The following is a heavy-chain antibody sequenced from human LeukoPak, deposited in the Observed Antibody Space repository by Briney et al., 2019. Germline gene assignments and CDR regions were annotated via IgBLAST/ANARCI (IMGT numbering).Heavy chain of an antibody. CDR3: ARRGSDSGWVIIAPEGADYFDY. CDR2: LYHSRST. V-gene: IGHV4-59*12. J-gene: IGHJ4*02. D-gene: IGHD6-19*01. CDR1: GVSISGFY. Sequence: PSETLSLTCTVSGVSISGFYWSWIRQSPGKGLEWIGWLYHSRSTNYNPSLKSRVTMSVDTSKNQFPLKLNSVTAADTAVYYCARRGSDSGWVIIAPEGADYFDYWGQGTLVTVSS.